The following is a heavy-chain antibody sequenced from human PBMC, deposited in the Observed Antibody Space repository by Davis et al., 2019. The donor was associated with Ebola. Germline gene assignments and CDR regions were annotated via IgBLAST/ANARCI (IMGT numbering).Heavy chain of an antibody. V-gene: IGHV1-46*01. CDR2: INPSGGNT. CDR1: GYTFTSYY. CDR3: AAAKGWELLIGYY. Sequence: ASVKVSCKASGYTFTSYYMHWVRQAPGQGLEWMGIINPSGGNTNYAQKFQERVTITRDMSTSTAYMELSSLRSEDTAVYYCAAAKGWELLIGYYWGQGTLVTVSS. D-gene: IGHD1-26*01. J-gene: IGHJ4*02.